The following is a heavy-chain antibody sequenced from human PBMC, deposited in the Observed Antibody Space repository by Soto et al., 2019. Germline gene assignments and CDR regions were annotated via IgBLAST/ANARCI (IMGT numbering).Heavy chain of an antibody. CDR3: AKTPGVIFVVTAFDH. Sequence: EVELLESGGGMVQPGGSLRLSCVASGFTFSRHALAWVRQVPGKGLEWVSAISGSGASKYDADSVKGRFTISRDNSNNTLFLQMNSLRADATAGYYCAKTPGVIFVVTAFDHCGRGIPVIVSS. J-gene: IGHJ4*02. D-gene: IGHD2-21*02. V-gene: IGHV3-23*01. CDR2: ISGSGASK. CDR1: GFTFSRHA.